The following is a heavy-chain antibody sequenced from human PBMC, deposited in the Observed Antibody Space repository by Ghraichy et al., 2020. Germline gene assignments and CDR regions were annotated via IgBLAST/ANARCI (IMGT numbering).Heavy chain of an antibody. V-gene: IGHV6-1*01. CDR3: ARVGPGTGYYFDY. Sequence: SHTLSLTCAISGDSVSSNNANWNWIRQSPSRGLEWLGRTYYRSKWYNDYAVSVKGRITINPDTSKNQFSLQLNSVTPEDTVVYYCARVGPGTGYYFDYWGQGTLVTVSS. J-gene: IGHJ4*02. CDR1: GDSVSSNNAN. CDR2: TYYRSKWYN.